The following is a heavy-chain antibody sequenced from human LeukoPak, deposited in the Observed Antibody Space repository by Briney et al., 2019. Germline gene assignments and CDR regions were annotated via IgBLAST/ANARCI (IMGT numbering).Heavy chain of an antibody. D-gene: IGHD2-15*01. J-gene: IGHJ4*02. CDR1: GYSFTNYW. Sequence: GESLKISCKGSGYSFTNYWIGWVRQRPGKGLEWMGIIYPGDSDTRYIPSFQGQVTISADKSTSTAYLQWSSLKASDTAMYYCARYSSGGSCSPWGQGTLVTVSS. CDR2: IYPGDSDT. V-gene: IGHV5-51*01. CDR3: ARYSSGGSCSP.